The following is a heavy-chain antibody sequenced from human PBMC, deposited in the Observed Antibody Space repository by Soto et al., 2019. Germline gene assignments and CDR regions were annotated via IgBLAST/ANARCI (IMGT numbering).Heavy chain of an antibody. D-gene: IGHD6-13*01. V-gene: IGHV1-69*02. CDR3: ARGVGAAALTGPFDY. Sequence: SVKVSCKASGGTFSSYTISWVRQAPGQGLEWMGRIIPILGIANYAQKFQGRVTITADKSTSTAYMELSSLRSEDTAVYYCARGVGAAALTGPFDYWGQGTLVTVSS. CDR1: GGTFSSYT. J-gene: IGHJ4*02. CDR2: IIPILGIA.